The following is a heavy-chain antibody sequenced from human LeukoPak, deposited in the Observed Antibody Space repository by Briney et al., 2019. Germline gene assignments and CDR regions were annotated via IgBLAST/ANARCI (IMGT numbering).Heavy chain of an antibody. D-gene: IGHD3-22*01. V-gene: IGHV4-39*07. CDR2: IYYSGST. Sequence: SSETLSLTCTVSGGSISSSSYYWGWLRQPPGKGLEWIGSIYYSGSTYYNPSLKSRVTISVDTSKNQFSLKLSSVTAADTAVYYCASSPRITMIVVDEGYFDLWGRGTLVTVSS. CDR1: GGSISSSSYY. J-gene: IGHJ2*01. CDR3: ASSPRITMIVVDEGYFDL.